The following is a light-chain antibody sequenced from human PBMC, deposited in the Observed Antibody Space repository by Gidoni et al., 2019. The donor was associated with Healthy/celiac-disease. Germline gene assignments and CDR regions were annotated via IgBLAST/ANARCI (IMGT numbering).Light chain of an antibody. CDR3: NSRDSSGNHPWV. CDR1: SLRSYY. V-gene: IGLV3-19*01. Sequence: SALTHDRAVSVPLVQTVRITCEVDSLRSYYASWYQQKPGQAPVLVIYGKNNRPSGIPDRFSGSSSGNTASLTITGAQAEDEADYYCNSRDSSGNHPWVFGGGTKLTVL. CDR2: GKN. J-gene: IGLJ3*02.